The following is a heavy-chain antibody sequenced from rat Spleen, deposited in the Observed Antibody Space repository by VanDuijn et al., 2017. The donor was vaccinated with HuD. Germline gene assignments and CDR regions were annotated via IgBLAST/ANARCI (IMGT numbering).Heavy chain of an antibody. CDR2: IGGDGST. V-gene: IGHV2-15*01. J-gene: IGHJ3*01. CDR1: GFSLISYA. D-gene: IGHD1-11*01. Sequence: QVQLKESGPGLVQPSQTLSLTCTVSGFSLISYAVKWVRQPPGKGLEWMGGIGGDGSTNYNSALKSRLSISRDASKSQVLLKMSGLQTDDTAIYFCTRSYGGYTSNWFAYWGQGTLVTVSS. CDR3: TRSYGGYTSNWFAY.